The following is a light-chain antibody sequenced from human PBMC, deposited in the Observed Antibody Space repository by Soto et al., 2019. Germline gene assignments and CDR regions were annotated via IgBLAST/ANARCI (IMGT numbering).Light chain of an antibody. V-gene: IGKV3-11*01. CDR3: QHRSNWPPLT. Sequence: ETVLTQSPATLSLSPGERATLYCRASQSVSSYLAWYQQKPGQAPRLLIYDASNRATGIPARFSGSGSVTDFTLTIDSLEPEDFAVYYCQHRSNWPPLTFGGGTKVEIK. CDR1: QSVSSY. J-gene: IGKJ4*01. CDR2: DAS.